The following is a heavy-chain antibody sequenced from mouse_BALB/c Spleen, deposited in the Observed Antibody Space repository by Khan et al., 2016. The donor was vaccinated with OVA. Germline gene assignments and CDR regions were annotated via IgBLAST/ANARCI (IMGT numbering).Heavy chain of an antibody. D-gene: IGHD1-2*01. CDR3: ARSGYGSFAY. CDR1: GYTFTDYN. Sequence: VQLQQSGPEVVKPGASVKISCKASGYTFTDYNMDWVKQSHGKSLEWIGYIYPNNGDSGYNQMFKTKATLTVDISSSTAYMELRSLTSEDSAVYYCARSGYGSFAYWGQGTLVTVS. CDR2: IYPNNGDS. V-gene: IGHV1S29*02. J-gene: IGHJ3*01.